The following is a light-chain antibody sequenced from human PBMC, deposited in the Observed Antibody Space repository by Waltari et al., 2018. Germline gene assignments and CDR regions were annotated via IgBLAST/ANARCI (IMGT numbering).Light chain of an antibody. Sequence: EIVMTQSPATMSVSPGERATLSCRASQSVSSNLAWSQQKPGQAPRLLIYCASTRATGIPARFSGSGSGTEFTLTISSMQSEDFAVYYCQQYNNWPPYTFGQGTKLEIK. CDR2: CAS. V-gene: IGKV3-15*01. J-gene: IGKJ2*01. CDR1: QSVSSN. CDR3: QQYNNWPPYT.